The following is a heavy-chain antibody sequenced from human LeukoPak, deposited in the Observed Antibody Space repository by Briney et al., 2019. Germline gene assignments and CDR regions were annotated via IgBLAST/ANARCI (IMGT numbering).Heavy chain of an antibody. J-gene: IGHJ4*02. CDR1: GGSISSYY. CDR3: ARGGYCSGGSCYQSWFDY. CDR2: IYYSGST. V-gene: IGHV4-59*01. Sequence: PSETLSLTCTVSGGSISSYYWSWIRQPPGKGLEWIGYIYYSGSTNYNPSLKSRVTISVDTSKNQFSLKLSSVTAADTAVYYCARGGYCSGGSCYQSWFDYWSQGTLVTVSS. D-gene: IGHD2-15*01.